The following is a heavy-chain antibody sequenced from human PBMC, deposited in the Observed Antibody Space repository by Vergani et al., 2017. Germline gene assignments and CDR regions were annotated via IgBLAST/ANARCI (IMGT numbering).Heavy chain of an antibody. CDR3: ARGWYYGXGSYYNYYYYGMDV. Sequence: QVQLVQSGAEVKKPGSSVKVSCKASGGTFSSYTISWVRQAPGQGLEWMGRIIPILGIANYAQKFQGRVTITADKSTSTAYMELSSLRSEDTAVYYCARGWYYGXGSYYNYYYYGMDVWGQGTTVTVSS. CDR2: IIPILGIA. D-gene: IGHD3-10*01. CDR1: GGTFSSYT. J-gene: IGHJ6*02. V-gene: IGHV1-69*02.